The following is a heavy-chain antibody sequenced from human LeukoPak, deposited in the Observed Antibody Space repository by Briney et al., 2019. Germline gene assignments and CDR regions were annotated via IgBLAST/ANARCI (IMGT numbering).Heavy chain of an antibody. CDR3: ARGRDNADWYFDL. CDR2: LYYSGTT. CDR1: GVSLSSYY. Sequence: PSETLSLTCTVSGVSLSSYYWSWIRQPLGKGLEWIGYLYYSGTTNYNPSLKSRVTISVDMSKNQFSLKLSSVTAADTAVYYCARGRDNADWYFDLWGRGTLVTVSS. V-gene: IGHV4-59*01. J-gene: IGHJ2*01. D-gene: IGHD2-2*01.